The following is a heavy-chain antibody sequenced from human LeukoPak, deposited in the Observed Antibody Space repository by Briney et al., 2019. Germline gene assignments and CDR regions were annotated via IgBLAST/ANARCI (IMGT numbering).Heavy chain of an antibody. D-gene: IGHD5-18*01. J-gene: IGHJ4*02. Sequence: SVKVSCKASGGTFSSYAISWVRQAPGQGLEWMGGIIPIFGTANYAQKFQGRVTMTRDTSTSTVYMELSSLRSEDTAVYYCARVTYSYGAFDYWGQGTLVTVSS. CDR2: IIPIFGTA. V-gene: IGHV1-69*05. CDR1: GGTFSSYA. CDR3: ARVTYSYGAFDY.